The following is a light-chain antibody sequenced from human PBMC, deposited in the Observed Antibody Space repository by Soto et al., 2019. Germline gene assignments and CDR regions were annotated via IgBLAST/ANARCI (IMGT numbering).Light chain of an antibody. Sequence: DIQMTQSPSTLSGSVGDRVTITCRASQTISSWLAWYQQKPGQAPKLLIYKASNLKSGVPSRFSGSGSGTEFTLTISSLQPDDFATYYCQHYNSYSEAFGQGTKVEIK. CDR1: QTISSW. V-gene: IGKV1-5*03. CDR3: QHYNSYSEA. CDR2: KAS. J-gene: IGKJ1*01.